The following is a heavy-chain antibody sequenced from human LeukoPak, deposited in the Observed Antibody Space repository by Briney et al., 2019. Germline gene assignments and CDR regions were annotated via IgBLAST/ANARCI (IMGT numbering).Heavy chain of an antibody. CDR3: AKHRGNYYFDY. D-gene: IGHD3-10*01. CDR1: GFTFRSYA. V-gene: IGHV3-23*01. Sequence: GGSPRLSCEASGFTFRSYAMSWVRQAPGKGLEWVSSIAGSGATTNYADSVKGRFTISRDNSKNTLYLQMSSLRAEDTAVYYCAKHRGNYYFDYWGQGTLVTVSS. CDR2: IAGSGATT. J-gene: IGHJ4*02.